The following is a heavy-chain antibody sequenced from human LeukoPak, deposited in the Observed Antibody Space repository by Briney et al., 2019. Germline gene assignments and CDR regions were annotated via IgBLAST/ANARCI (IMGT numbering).Heavy chain of an antibody. V-gene: IGHV3-20*04. D-gene: IGHD3-10*01. Sequence: RPGGSLRLSCAASGFTFDYYGMRWVRHAPGKGLEWVFGINWSGDKIGYAVSVKRRYNISRDNPKNSLYLLMNSLRAEDTGLYYCARSGYYGSGSYSDYWGQGSVVTVSS. J-gene: IGHJ4*02. CDR2: INWSGDKI. CDR3: ARSGYYGSGSYSDY. CDR1: GFTFDYYG.